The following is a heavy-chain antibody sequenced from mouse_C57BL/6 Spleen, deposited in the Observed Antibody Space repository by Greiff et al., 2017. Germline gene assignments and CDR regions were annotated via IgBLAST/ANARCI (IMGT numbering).Heavy chain of an antibody. CDR1: GYTFTSYD. V-gene: IGHV1-85*01. CDR3: ARVLEPGLFDY. D-gene: IGHD3-3*01. Sequence: VQLQQSGPELVKPGASVKLSCKASGYTFTSYDINWVKQRPGQGLEWIGWIYPRDGSTKYNAQFKGKATLPVDTSSSTAYMERHSLTSEDSAVYFCARVLEPGLFDYWGQGTTLTVSS. CDR2: IYPRDGST. J-gene: IGHJ2*01.